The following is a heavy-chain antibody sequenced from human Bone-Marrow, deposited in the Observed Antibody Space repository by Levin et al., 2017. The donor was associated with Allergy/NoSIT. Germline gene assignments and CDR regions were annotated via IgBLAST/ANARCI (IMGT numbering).Heavy chain of an antibody. D-gene: IGHD3-10*01. J-gene: IGHJ4*02. V-gene: IGHV4-61*01. Sequence: SQTLSLTCSVSGDSVSSTNYYWTWIRQPPGKGLECIGHIYYDGGAHYNPSLKSRVSMSVDTSRNQFSLHLTSVVAADAAVYYCARGTNYYGSGDYWGQGILVTVSS. CDR3: ARGTNYYGSGDY. CDR1: GDSVSSTNYY. CDR2: IYYDGGA.